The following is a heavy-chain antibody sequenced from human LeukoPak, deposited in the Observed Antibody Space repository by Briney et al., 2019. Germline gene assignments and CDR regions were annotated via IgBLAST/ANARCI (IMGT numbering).Heavy chain of an antibody. Sequence: GGSLRLSCAASGFTFSSYWMSWVRQAPGKGLEWVANIKQDGSEKYYVDPVKGRFTISRDNAKNSLYLQMNSLRAEDTAVYYCARLKLLWSNYFDYWGQGTLVTVSS. D-gene: IGHD2-2*01. CDR3: ARLKLLWSNYFDY. J-gene: IGHJ4*02. CDR2: IKQDGSEK. CDR1: GFTFSSYW. V-gene: IGHV3-7*01.